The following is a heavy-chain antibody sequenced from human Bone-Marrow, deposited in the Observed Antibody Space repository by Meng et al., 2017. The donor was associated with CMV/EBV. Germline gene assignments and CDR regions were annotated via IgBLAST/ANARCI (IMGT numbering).Heavy chain of an antibody. CDR2: INPNSGGT. D-gene: IGHD4-11*01. V-gene: IGHV1-2*02. CDR3: ARDKTTVTLYYYYYGMDF. CDR1: GYTFTGYY. J-gene: IGHJ6*02. Sequence: ASVKVSCKASGYTFTGYYMHWVRQAPGQGLEWMGWINPNSGGTNYAQKFQGRVTMTRDTSISTAYMELSRLRSDDTAVYYCARDKTTVTLYYYYYGMDFWGQGTTVTVSS.